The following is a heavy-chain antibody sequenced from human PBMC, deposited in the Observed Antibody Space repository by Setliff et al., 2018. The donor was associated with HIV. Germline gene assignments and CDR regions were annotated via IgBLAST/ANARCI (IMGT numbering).Heavy chain of an antibody. CDR1: GGSFTHDY. D-gene: IGHD4-17*01. V-gene: IGHV4-34*01. Sequence: SETLSLTCAVSGGSFTHDYWTWIRQAPGKGLEWIGEVDHTGRTDYNPSLKSRVTISIGASKFQFSLKLNSVTAADTAVYYCAIPPLESTVTTANYFESWGQGILVTVSS. CDR3: AIPPLESTVTTANYFES. CDR2: VDHTGRT. J-gene: IGHJ4*02.